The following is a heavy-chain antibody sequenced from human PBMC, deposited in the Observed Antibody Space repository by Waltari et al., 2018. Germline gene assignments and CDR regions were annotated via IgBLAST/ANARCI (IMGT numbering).Heavy chain of an antibody. Sequence: QVQLQQWGAGLLKPSETLSLTCAVYGGSFSGYYWSWTRRPPGKGLEWIGEINHSGSTNYNPSLKSRVTISVDTSKNQFSLKLSSVTAADTAVYYCARDRKGYSSWYFDYWGQGTLVTVSS. J-gene: IGHJ4*02. D-gene: IGHD6-13*01. V-gene: IGHV4-34*01. CDR1: GGSFSGYY. CDR3: ARDRKGYSSWYFDY. CDR2: INHSGST.